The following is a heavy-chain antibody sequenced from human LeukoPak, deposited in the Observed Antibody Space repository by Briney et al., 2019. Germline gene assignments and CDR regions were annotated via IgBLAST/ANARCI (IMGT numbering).Heavy chain of an antibody. CDR1: GGSISSSSYY. CDR3: ARQDLLEQWLVLSPLYFDL. V-gene: IGHV4-39*01. D-gene: IGHD6-19*01. CDR2: IYYSGST. J-gene: IGHJ2*01. Sequence: PSETLSLTCTVSGGSISSSSYYWGWIRQPPGKGLEWIGSIYYSGSTYYNPSLKSRVTISVDTSKNQFSLKLSSVTAADTAVYYCARQDLLEQWLVLSPLYFDLWGRGTLVTVSS.